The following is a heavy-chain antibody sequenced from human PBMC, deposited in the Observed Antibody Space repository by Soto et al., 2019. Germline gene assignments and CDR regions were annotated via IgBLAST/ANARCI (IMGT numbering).Heavy chain of an antibody. CDR1: GLTVSSNY. V-gene: IGHV3-53*01. Sequence: PGGSLRLSCAASGLTVSSNYMSWVRQAPGKGLEWVSVIYNDGNTYYADSVKGRFTISRDTSKNTLYLQMDSLRAEDTAVYYCVRPLPSGRNYGMDVWGQGTTVTVSS. CDR2: IYNDGNT. J-gene: IGHJ6*02. CDR3: VRPLPSGRNYGMDV. D-gene: IGHD3-10*01.